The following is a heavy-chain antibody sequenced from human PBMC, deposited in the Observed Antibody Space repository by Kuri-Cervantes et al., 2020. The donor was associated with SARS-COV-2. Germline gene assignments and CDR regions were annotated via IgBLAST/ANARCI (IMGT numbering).Heavy chain of an antibody. J-gene: IGHJ6*03. V-gene: IGHV3-30-3*01. D-gene: IGHD3-3*01. Sequence: GGSLRLSCAASGFTFSSYAMHWVRQAPGKGLEWVAVISYDGSNKYYADSVKGRFTISRDNSKNTLYLQMNSLRAEDTAVYYCARGVGIFGVVYYYYMDVWGKGTTVTVSS. CDR2: ISYDGSNK. CDR3: ARGVGIFGVVYYYYMDV. CDR1: GFTFSSYA.